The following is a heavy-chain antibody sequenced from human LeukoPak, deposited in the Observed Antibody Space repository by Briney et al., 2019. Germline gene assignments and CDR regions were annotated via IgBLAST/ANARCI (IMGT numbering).Heavy chain of an antibody. D-gene: IGHD4-11*01. CDR2: IKEDGSEK. CDR3: ARSPGLDSNYFHYYLDY. CDR1: GFAVSNYW. J-gene: IGHJ4*02. V-gene: IGHV3-7*01. Sequence: PGGSLRLSCAASGFAVSNYWMSWVRQAPGKGLECVANIKEDGSEKYYVDSVKGRFTISRDNAKNSMYLQMNSLRAEDTAVYYCARSPGLDSNYFHYYLDYWGQGTLVTVSS.